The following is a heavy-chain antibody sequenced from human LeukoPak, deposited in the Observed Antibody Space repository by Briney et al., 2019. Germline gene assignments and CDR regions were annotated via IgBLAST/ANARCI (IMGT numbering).Heavy chain of an antibody. Sequence: GGSLRLSCAASGFTFSSYSMNWVRQAPGKGLEWVSSISSSGSYIYFPDSMKGRFTISRDNAANSVYLQMNSLRVDDTAVYFCARDVSRDVSCYTDWGQGTLVTVSS. CDR2: ISSSGSYI. CDR3: ARDVSRDVSCYTD. CDR1: GFTFSSYS. D-gene: IGHD2-2*02. J-gene: IGHJ4*02. V-gene: IGHV3-21*01.